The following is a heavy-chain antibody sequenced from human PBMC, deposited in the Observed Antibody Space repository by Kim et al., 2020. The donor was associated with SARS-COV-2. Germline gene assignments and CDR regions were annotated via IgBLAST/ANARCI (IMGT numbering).Heavy chain of an antibody. CDR2: GSGI. Sequence: GSGIDYADSVKGRFTIFRDNAQNSLYLQMNSRRVDDTAVYYCARGHFGLDVWGQGTTVTVSS. V-gene: IGHV3-48*03. CDR3: ARGHFGLDV. J-gene: IGHJ6*02.